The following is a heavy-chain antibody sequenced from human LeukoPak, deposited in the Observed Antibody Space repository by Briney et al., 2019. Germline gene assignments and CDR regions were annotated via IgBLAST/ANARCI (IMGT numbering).Heavy chain of an antibody. D-gene: IGHD3-10*01. J-gene: IGHJ6*04. CDR1: GYTFTSYD. V-gene: IGHV1-8*02. Sequence: GASVKVSCKASGYTFTSYDINWVRQATGQGLEWMGWMIPNSGNTGYAQKFQGRVTLTRNTSISTAYMELSSLRSEDTAVYYCARDPYYGSGRYRYGMDVWGKGTTVTISS. CDR3: ARDPYYGSGRYRYGMDV. CDR2: MIPNSGNT.